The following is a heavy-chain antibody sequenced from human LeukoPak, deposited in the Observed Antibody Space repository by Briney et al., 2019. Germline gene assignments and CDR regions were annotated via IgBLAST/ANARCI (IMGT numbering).Heavy chain of an antibody. CDR1: GFTFSSYA. Sequence: GGSLRLSCAASGFTFSSYAMHWVRQAPGKGLEWVAVISYDGSNKYYADSVKGRFTIPRDNSKNTLYLQMNSLRAEDTAVYYCARGYDSSGYYLPNWGQGTLVTVSS. CDR3: ARGYDSSGYYLPN. CDR2: ISYDGSNK. V-gene: IGHV3-30-3*01. J-gene: IGHJ4*02. D-gene: IGHD3-22*01.